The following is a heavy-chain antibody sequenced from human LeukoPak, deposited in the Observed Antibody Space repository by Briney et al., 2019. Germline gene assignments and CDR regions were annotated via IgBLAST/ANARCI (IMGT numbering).Heavy chain of an antibody. V-gene: IGHV3-23*01. J-gene: IGHJ5*02. CDR1: GFTFSSYA. CDR3: AKLSAAGTGDDSWFDP. Sequence: TGGSLRLSCAASGFTFSSYAMSWVRQAPGKGLEWVSAISGSGGSTYYADSVKGRFTISRDNSKNTLYLQMNSLRAEDTAVYYCAKLSAAGTGDDSWFDPWGQGTLVTVSS. CDR2: ISGSGGST. D-gene: IGHD6-13*01.